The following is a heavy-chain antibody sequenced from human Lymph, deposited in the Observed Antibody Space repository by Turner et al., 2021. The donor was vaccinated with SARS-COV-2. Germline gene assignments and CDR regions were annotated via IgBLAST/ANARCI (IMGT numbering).Heavy chain of an antibody. V-gene: IGHV1-8*02. Sequence: QVQLVHSGAEVKKPGASVKVSCKAPGYTFTSYDINWVRQDTGQGLEWMGWMNPNSGNTGYAKKFQGRVTMTRNNSKSTAYMELSSLRSEDTAVYYCARGRYSGGGMDVWGQGTTVTVSS. D-gene: IGHD1-26*01. CDR2: MNPNSGNT. J-gene: IGHJ6*02. CDR3: ARGRYSGGGMDV. CDR1: GYTFTSYD.